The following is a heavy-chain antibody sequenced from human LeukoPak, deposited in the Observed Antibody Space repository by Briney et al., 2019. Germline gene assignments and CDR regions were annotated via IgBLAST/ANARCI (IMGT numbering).Heavy chain of an antibody. Sequence: QPGGSLRLSCAASGFTFSSYSMNWVRQAPGKGLEWVAVISYDGSNKYYADSVKGRFTISRDNSKNTLYLQMNGLRAEDTAVYYCAGWPDAFDIWGQGTMVTVSS. CDR3: AGWPDAFDI. J-gene: IGHJ3*02. CDR2: ISYDGSNK. D-gene: IGHD6-19*01. V-gene: IGHV3-30*03. CDR1: GFTFSSYS.